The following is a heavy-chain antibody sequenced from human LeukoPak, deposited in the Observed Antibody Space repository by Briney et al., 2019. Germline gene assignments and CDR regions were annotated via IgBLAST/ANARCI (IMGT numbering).Heavy chain of an antibody. V-gene: IGHV3-23*01. Sequence: PGGSLRLSCAASGFTFSSYAMSWVRQAPGKGLEWVSIINGAGDATYYADSVKGRFAISRDNSKNTLYLQINSLRVEDTAVYYCARAPGSLLSIAARPYYFDYWGQGTLVTVSS. D-gene: IGHD6-6*01. CDR3: ARAPGSLLSIAARPYYFDY. CDR2: INGAGDAT. J-gene: IGHJ4*02. CDR1: GFTFSSYA.